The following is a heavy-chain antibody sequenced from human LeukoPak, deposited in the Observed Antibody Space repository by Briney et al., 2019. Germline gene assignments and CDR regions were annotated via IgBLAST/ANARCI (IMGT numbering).Heavy chain of an antibody. V-gene: IGHV3-43*02. CDR2: ISGDGGVT. J-gene: IGHJ6*02. CDR3: AKVTVRDFDWLPRYGMDV. CDR1: GFTFDDYA. Sequence: GGSLRLSCAASGFTFDDYAMHWVRQAPGKGLEWVSLISGDGGVTYYADSVEGRFTISRDNSKKSLSLQMNSLRTEDTALYYCAKVTVRDFDWLPRYGMDVWGQGTTVTVSS. D-gene: IGHD3-9*01.